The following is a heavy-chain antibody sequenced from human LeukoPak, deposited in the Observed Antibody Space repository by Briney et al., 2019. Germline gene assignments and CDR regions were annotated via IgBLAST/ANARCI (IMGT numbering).Heavy chain of an antibody. V-gene: IGHV1-2*02. J-gene: IGHJ5*02. CDR1: GYIFSGHY. Sequence: ASVKVSCRASGYIFSGHYIQWVRQAPGQGLEWMGWINPASGGTNNAQKFHGRVTMTTDTSISTLYMELTSLRSDDTAVYYCARVLFPSGPTHCFDPWGQGTLVTVSS. CDR2: INPASGGT. D-gene: IGHD2-21*01. CDR3: ARVLFPSGPTHCFDP.